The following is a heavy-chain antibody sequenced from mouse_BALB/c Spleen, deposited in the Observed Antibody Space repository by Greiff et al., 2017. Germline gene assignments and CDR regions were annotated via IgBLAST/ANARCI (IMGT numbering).Heavy chain of an antibody. Sequence: QVQLQQSGADLVQPGASVKLSCTASGYTFTSYDINWVRQRPEQGLEWIGGIFPGDGSTKYHEKFKGKATLTTDKASSTAYMQLSRLTNEDSAVSFCGITTVVADYAMDYWGEGTSVTVSS. J-gene: IGHJ4*01. CDR2: IFPGDGST. V-gene: IGHV1S56*01. CDR3: GITTVVADYAMDY. CDR1: GYTFTSYD. D-gene: IGHD1-1*01.